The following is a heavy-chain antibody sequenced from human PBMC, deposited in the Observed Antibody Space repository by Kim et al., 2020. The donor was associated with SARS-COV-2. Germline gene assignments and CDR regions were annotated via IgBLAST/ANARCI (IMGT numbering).Heavy chain of an antibody. CDR3: AKDGPGGDAFDI. D-gene: IGHD3-16*01. Sequence: TYYEDAVKGGFTISRDKSKNTLYRKRKSVRADDTALYYCAKDGPGGDAFDIWGQGTTVTVSS. CDR2: T. J-gene: IGHJ3*02. V-gene: IGHV3-23*01.